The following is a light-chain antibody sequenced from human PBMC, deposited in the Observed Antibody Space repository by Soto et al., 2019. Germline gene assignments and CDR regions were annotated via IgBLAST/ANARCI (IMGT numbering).Light chain of an antibody. CDR2: EAS. Sequence: DIQMTQSPSTLSASVGARATITCRASQSIRNWLAWYQQRPGKAPKLLIYEASTLESWVPSRFSGSGSGTEFTLTISGLRPDDFATYYCQQYNTYSYTFGQGTKLEIK. V-gene: IGKV1-5*01. CDR1: QSIRNW. CDR3: QQYNTYSYT. J-gene: IGKJ2*01.